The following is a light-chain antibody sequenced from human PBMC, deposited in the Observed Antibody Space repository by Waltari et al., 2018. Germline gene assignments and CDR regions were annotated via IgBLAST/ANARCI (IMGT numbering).Light chain of an antibody. CDR2: AAS. Sequence: IQLTQSPSSLSASVGDRVTITCRASQGIANFLAWYQQKPGKAPNLLIYAASTLQSGVPSRFSGSGSGTDFTLTISSLQPEDFTTYYCQLLNSSQWTFGQGTKVEI. CDR1: QGIANF. J-gene: IGKJ1*01. V-gene: IGKV1-9*01. CDR3: QLLNSSQWT.